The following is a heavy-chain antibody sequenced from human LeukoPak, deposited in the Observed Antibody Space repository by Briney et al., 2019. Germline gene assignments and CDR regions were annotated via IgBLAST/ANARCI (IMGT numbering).Heavy chain of an antibody. D-gene: IGHD6-6*01. CDR2: IYATGST. CDR3: AREGSMTARPFVSIDY. Sequence: SETLSLTCTVSGGSITSYYWNWIRQPAGKGLEWIGRIYATGSTDYNPSLENRVMMSVDTSKNQFSLKLSSMTAADTAVYYCAREGSMTARPFVSIDYWGQGTLVTVSS. CDR1: GGSITSYY. J-gene: IGHJ4*02. V-gene: IGHV4-4*07.